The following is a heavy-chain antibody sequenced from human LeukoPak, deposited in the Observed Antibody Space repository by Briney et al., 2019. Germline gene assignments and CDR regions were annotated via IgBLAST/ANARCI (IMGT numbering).Heavy chain of an antibody. CDR2: INHSGST. CDR3: ARGSRVRGTFDY. Sequence: SETLSLTCAVYGGSFSGYYWSWIRQPPGKGLEWIGEINHSGSTNYNPSLKSRVTISVDTSKNQSSLKLSSVTAADTAVYYCARGSRVRGTFDYWGQGTLVTVSS. J-gene: IGHJ4*02. D-gene: IGHD3-10*01. CDR1: GGSFSGYY. V-gene: IGHV4-34*01.